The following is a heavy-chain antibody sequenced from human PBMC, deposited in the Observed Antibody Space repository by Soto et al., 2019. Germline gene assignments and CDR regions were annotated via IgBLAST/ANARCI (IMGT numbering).Heavy chain of an antibody. V-gene: IGHV4-31*03. CDR1: GGSISSGGYY. CDR2: IYYSGST. Sequence: PSETLSLTCTVSGGSISSGGYYWSWIRQHPGKGLEWIGYIYYSGSTYYNPSLKSRVTISVDTSKNQFSLKLSSVTAADTAVYYCARARITIFGESNWFDPWGQGTRVTVSS. J-gene: IGHJ5*02. D-gene: IGHD3-3*01. CDR3: ARARITIFGESNWFDP.